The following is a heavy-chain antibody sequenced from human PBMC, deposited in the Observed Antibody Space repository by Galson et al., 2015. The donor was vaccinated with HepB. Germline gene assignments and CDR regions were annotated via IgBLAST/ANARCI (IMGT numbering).Heavy chain of an antibody. D-gene: IGHD6-19*01. CDR2: IDWDDDK. Sequence: LALVKPTQTLTLTCTFSGFSLSTTEMRVSWIRQPPGKALEWLARIDWDDDKFYSTSLKTRLTISKDTAKNQVVLTMTNMDPVDTATYYCARSGYSSGWYPWYFDLWGRGTLVTVSS. V-gene: IGHV2-70*04. CDR3: ARSGYSSGWYPWYFDL. CDR1: GFSLSTTEMR. J-gene: IGHJ2*01.